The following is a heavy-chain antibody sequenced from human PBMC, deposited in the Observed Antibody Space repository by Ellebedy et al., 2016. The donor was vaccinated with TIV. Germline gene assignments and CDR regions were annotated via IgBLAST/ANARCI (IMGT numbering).Heavy chain of an antibody. CDR3: TTDLSSSGWYGGGDY. D-gene: IGHD6-19*01. CDR1: GFIFSNAW. J-gene: IGHJ4*02. V-gene: IGHV3-15*01. CDR2: IKSKTDGGTT. Sequence: GESLKISCAASGFIFSNAWMSWVRQAPGKGLEWVGHIKSKTDGGTTDYAAPVKGRFTISRDDSKNTLYLQMNSLKTEDTAVYYCTTDLSSSGWYGGGDYWGQGTLVTVSS.